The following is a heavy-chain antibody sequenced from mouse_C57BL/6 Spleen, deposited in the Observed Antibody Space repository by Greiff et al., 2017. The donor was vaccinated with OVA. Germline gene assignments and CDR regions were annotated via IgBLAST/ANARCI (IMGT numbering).Heavy chain of an antibody. CDR3: AREGGTGKDFDY. D-gene: IGHD4-1*01. CDR2: IAPSDSYT. J-gene: IGHJ2*01. Sequence: QVQLQQSGAELVMPGASVKLSCKASGYTFTSYWMHWVKQRPGQGLEWIGEIAPSDSYTNYNQKFKGKSTLTVDKSSSTAYMQLSSLTSEDAAVYYCAREGGTGKDFDYWGQGTTLTVSS. V-gene: IGHV1-69*01. CDR1: GYTFTSYW.